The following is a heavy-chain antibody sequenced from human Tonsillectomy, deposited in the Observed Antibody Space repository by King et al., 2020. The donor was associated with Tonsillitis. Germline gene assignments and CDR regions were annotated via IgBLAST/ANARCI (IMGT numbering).Heavy chain of an antibody. CDR2: TYYRSKWYN. D-gene: IGHD3-10*01. CDR1: GDSVSNNSAT. V-gene: IGHV6-1*01. Sequence: VQLQESGPGLVKPSQTLSLTCAISGDSVSNNSATWNWIRQSPSRGLEWLGRTYYRSKWYNDYAVSVKSRITINPDTSKNQFSLQLNSVTPEDTAVYYCARVLTWFGERRGFDYWGQGTLVTVSS. CDR3: ARVLTWFGERRGFDY. J-gene: IGHJ4*02.